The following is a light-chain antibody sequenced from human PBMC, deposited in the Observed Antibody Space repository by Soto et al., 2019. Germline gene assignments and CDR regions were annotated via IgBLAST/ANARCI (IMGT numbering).Light chain of an antibody. J-gene: IGLJ3*02. V-gene: IGLV1-47*01. Sequence: QSVLTQPPSASGTPGQRVTISCSGSSSNIGSNYVYWYQQLPGTAPKLLIYRNNQRPSGVPDRFSGSKSGTSASLAISGLRSEDEHYYDCVAWDDSLSGPVFGGGTELTVL. CDR1: SSNIGSNY. CDR3: VAWDDSLSGPV. CDR2: RNN.